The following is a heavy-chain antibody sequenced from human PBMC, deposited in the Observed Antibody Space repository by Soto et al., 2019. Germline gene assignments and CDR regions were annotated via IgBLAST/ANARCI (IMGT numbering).Heavy chain of an antibody. CDR2: ISYDGSNT. Sequence: QVQLVESGGGVVQPGRSLRLSCAASGFTFSNNAMDWVRQAPGKGLEWVAVISYDGSNTYIAESVKGRFTISRDNSKNTLFLQMNSLRAEYTAVYYCARGTTTSAFSAMDVWGQGTTVTVSS. J-gene: IGHJ6*02. D-gene: IGHD1-1*01. CDR3: ARGTTTSAFSAMDV. V-gene: IGHV3-30-3*01. CDR1: GFTFSNNA.